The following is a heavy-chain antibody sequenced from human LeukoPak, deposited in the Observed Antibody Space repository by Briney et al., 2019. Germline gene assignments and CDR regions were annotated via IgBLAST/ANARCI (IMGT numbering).Heavy chain of an antibody. V-gene: IGHV4-59*01. D-gene: IGHD3-3*01. J-gene: IGHJ4*02. CDR1: GYSISRYY. CDR3: ARAHYDCWSGLPRFDY. CDR2: IYYSGST. Sequence: SETLSLTCTVSGYSISRYYWSWIRQPPGKGLEWIGYIYYSGSTNYNPSLKSRVTISLDTSTNQFSLKLSSVTAADTAVYYCARAHYDCWSGLPRFDYWGQGTLVTVSS.